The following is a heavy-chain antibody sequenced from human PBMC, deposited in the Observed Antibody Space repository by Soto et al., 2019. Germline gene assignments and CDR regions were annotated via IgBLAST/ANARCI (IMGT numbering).Heavy chain of an antibody. CDR2: ISGYNGNT. CDR3: ARGSRYCSSTSCYNFDY. J-gene: IGHJ4*02. Sequence: QVQLVQSGVEVKKPGASVKVSCKASGYTFTSYGISWVRQAPGQGLEWMGWISGYNGNTNYVQKLQGRVTMTTDTSTSTADMELRSLRSDDTAVYYCARGSRYCSSTSCYNFDYWGQGTLVTVSS. D-gene: IGHD2-2*01. CDR1: GYTFTSYG. V-gene: IGHV1-18*01.